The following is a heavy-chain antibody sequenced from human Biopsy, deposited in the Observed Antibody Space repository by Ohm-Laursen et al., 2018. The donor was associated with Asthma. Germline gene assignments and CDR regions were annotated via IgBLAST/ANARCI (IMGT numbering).Heavy chain of an antibody. CDR2: ISYDGGNK. CDR3: ARTHERWTSIQDDALDI. V-gene: IGHV3-30*03. D-gene: IGHD4-23*01. Sequence: SLRLSCSAFGFTFSIYDIHWVRQAPGKGLERVAVISYDGGNKFYGDSVKGRFTLSRDNSRNTLYLQMNSLRVEDTAIYYCARTHERWTSIQDDALDIWGQGTMVIVSS. CDR1: GFTFSIYD. J-gene: IGHJ3*02.